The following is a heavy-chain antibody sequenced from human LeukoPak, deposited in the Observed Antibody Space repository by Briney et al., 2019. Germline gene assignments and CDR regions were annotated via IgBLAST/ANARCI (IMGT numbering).Heavy chain of an antibody. CDR2: IYPGYSDT. CDR1: GYRLTNNW. D-gene: IGHD6-13*01. CDR3: ARFALSSSLDY. V-gene: IGHV5-51*01. J-gene: IGHJ4*02. Sequence: LGESLKISCKVSGYRLTNNWIGWVRQVPGKGLEWMGTIYPGYSDTRYSPSFQGQVTFSVDTSTSTVYLQWSSLKASDTAIYYCARFALSSSLDYWGQGTLVTVSP.